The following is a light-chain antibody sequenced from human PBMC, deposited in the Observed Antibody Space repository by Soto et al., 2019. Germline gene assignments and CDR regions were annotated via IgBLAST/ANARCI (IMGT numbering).Light chain of an antibody. J-gene: IGLJ1*01. V-gene: IGLV1-40*01. CDR1: SSNIGSNY. Sequence: QLVLTQPPSASGTPGQRVTISCSGRSSNIGSNYVYWYQQLPGTAPKLLIYGNGNRPSGVPDRFSGSKSGTSASLAITGLHAEDEADYYCQSYDSSLSGSEVFGNGTKLTVL. CDR2: GNG. CDR3: QSYDSSLSGSEV.